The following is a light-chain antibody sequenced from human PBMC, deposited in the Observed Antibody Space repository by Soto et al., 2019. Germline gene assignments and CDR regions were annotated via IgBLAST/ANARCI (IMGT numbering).Light chain of an antibody. V-gene: IGKV1-27*01. CDR1: QGITNY. CDR2: SAS. Sequence: DIQMTQSPSSLSASVGDRVTITCRASQGITNYLACYLRKLGKVPDLLISSASTLQSGAPSRFSGCGSGTDFTPTVSSLQPEHVATYYCHGCNIAPSWTFGQGTRVEIK. CDR3: HGCNIAPSWT. J-gene: IGKJ1*01.